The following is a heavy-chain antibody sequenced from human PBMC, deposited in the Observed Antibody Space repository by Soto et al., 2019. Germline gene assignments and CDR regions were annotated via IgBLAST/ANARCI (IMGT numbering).Heavy chain of an antibody. J-gene: IGHJ6*02. CDR1: GFTFSSYS. V-gene: IGHV3-21*05. D-gene: IGHD5-18*01. CDR2: ISSSSSYT. CDR3: AREGSYGGDFYGMDV. Sequence: EVQLVESGGGLVKPGGSLRLSCAASGFTFSSYSMNWVRQAPGKGLEWVSYISSSSSYTNYADSVKGRFTISRDNAKNSLYLQMNSLRVEDTAVYYCAREGSYGGDFYGMDVWGQGTTVTVSS.